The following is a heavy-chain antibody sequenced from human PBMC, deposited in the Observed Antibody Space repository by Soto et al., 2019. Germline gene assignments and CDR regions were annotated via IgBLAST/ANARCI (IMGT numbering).Heavy chain of an antibody. D-gene: IGHD6-6*01. CDR3: ARSIAVPSSHIDH. CDR2: VYYTGST. J-gene: IGHJ4*02. CDR1: GGSMSGYY. V-gene: IGHV4-59*01. Sequence: PSETLSLTCRVSGGSMSGYYWSWIRQAPGKGLEWIGYVYYTGSTNYNPSLQSRVTISVDTSNKQFSLSLRLVTAADTAVYFCARSIAVPSSHIDHWGQGIRVTVYS.